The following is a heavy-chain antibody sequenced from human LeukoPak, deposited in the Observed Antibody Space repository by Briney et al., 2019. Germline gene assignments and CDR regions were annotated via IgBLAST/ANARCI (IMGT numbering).Heavy chain of an antibody. D-gene: IGHD6-13*01. CDR3: ARDQMISAAGLDY. CDR1: GFTFSSYS. V-gene: IGHV3-21*01. Sequence: GGSLRLSCAASGFTFSSYSMNWVRQAPGKGLEWVSSISSSSSYIYFADSVRGRFTISRDNSKNTLFLQMNSLRAEDTAVYYCARDQMISAAGLDYWGQGTLVTVSS. J-gene: IGHJ4*02. CDR2: ISSSSSYI.